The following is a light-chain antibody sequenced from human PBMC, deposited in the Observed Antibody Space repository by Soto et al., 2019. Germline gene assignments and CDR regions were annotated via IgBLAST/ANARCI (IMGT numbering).Light chain of an antibody. CDR1: SSDVGANNY. CDR3: SAFATSRAYV. Sequence: QSVLTQPASVSGSPGQSITISCTGTSSDVGANNYVPWYQQQSGKAPKLLIHEVSNRPAGVSDRFSGSKSGNTASLTISGLQAEDEADYYCSAFATSRAYVFGIGTKVTAL. CDR2: EVS. J-gene: IGLJ1*01. V-gene: IGLV2-14*01.